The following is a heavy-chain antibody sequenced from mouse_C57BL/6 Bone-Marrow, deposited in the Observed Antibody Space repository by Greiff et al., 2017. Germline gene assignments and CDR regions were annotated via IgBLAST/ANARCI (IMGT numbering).Heavy chain of an antibody. Sequence: DVMLVESGGDLVKPGGSLKLSCAASGFTFSSYGMSWVRQTPDKRLEWVATISSGGSYTYYPDSVKGRFTISRDNAKNTLYLQMSSLKSEDTAMYYCAAGIAMDYWGQGTSVTVSS. CDR3: AAGIAMDY. CDR1: GFTFSSYG. V-gene: IGHV5-6*02. J-gene: IGHJ4*01. CDR2: ISSGGSYT. D-gene: IGHD4-1*01.